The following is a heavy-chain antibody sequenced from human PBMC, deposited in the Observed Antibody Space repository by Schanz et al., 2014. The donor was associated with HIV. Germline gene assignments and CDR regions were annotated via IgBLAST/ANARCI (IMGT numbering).Heavy chain of an antibody. V-gene: IGHV3-74*01. CDR3: AREASLEWLYGVDV. CDR1: GFTFSTSW. CDR2: ISSDGSST. J-gene: IGHJ6*02. Sequence: VQLVESGGGVVQPGGSLRLSCAASGFTFSTSWMHWVRQAPGKGLVWVSRISSDGSSTSYADSVKGRFTISRDNAKNTLYLQTNSLRGEDTAVYYCAREASLEWLYGVDVWGQGTTVTVSS. D-gene: IGHD3-3*01.